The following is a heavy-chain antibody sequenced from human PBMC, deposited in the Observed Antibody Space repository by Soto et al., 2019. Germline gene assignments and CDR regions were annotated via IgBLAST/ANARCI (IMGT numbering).Heavy chain of an antibody. J-gene: IGHJ4*02. CDR2: IYYSGST. D-gene: IGHD1-26*01. Sequence: PSETLSLTCTVSGGSVSSGSYYWSWIRQPPGKGLEWIGYIYYSGSTNYNPSLKSRITISVDRPKDQFSLKLSSVTAADTAVYYCASIVEATVIDYWGQGSLVTVSS. CDR3: ASIVEATVIDY. V-gene: IGHV4-61*01. CDR1: GGSVSSGSYY.